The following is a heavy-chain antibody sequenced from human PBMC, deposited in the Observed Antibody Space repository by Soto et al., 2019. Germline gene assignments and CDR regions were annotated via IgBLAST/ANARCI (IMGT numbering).Heavy chain of an antibody. J-gene: IGHJ4*02. CDR2: ISGSGGST. CDR1: GFTFSSYA. V-gene: IGHV3-23*01. Sequence: EVQLLESGGGLVQPGGSLRLSCAASGFTFSSYAMSWVRQAPGKGLEWVSAISGSGGSTYYADSVKGRFTISRDNSKKKMYMQMNSLRAEDTAVYYCAKGGYRRRWYAGDGNFDYWGQGTLVTVSS. D-gene: IGHD6-13*01. CDR3: AKGGYRRRWYAGDGNFDY.